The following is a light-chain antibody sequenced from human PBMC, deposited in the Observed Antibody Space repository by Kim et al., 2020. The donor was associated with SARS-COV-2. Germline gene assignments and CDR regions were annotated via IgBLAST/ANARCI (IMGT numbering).Light chain of an antibody. CDR3: QQRSNWPPIT. CDR1: QSVSTY. Sequence: PGERATLSCRASQSVSTYLTWYQQSPGQAPRLLIYDASTRATGTPARFSGSGSGTDFTLTISSLEPEDFAVYYCQQRSNWPPITFGRGTRLEIK. J-gene: IGKJ5*01. V-gene: IGKV3-11*01. CDR2: DAS.